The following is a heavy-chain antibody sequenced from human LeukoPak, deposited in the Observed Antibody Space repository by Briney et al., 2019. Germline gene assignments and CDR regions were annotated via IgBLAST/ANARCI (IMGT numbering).Heavy chain of an antibody. CDR1: GGTFSSYA. J-gene: IGHJ4*02. Sequence: SVKVSCKASGGTFSSYAISWVRQAPGQGLEWMGGIIPIFGTANYAQKFQGRVTITADESTSTAYMELSSLRSEDTAVYYCARFVQNIAAAGIFDYWGQGTLVTVSS. V-gene: IGHV1-69*13. CDR2: IIPIFGTA. CDR3: ARFVQNIAAAGIFDY. D-gene: IGHD6-13*01.